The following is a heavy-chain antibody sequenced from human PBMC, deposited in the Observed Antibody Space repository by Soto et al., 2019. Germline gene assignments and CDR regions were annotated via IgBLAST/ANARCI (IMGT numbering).Heavy chain of an antibody. CDR1: GFTFSSYA. CDR2: ISGRGDNT. J-gene: IGHJ4*02. CDR3: AISRYSSSWYYFDY. D-gene: IGHD6-13*01. V-gene: IGHV3-23*01. Sequence: GVSLRLSCAASGFTFSSYAMSWVRQAPGKGLEWVSAISGRGDNTYYADSVKGRFTISRDNSKNTLYLQMNSLRAEDTAVYYCAISRYSSSWYYFDYWGQGTLVTVSS.